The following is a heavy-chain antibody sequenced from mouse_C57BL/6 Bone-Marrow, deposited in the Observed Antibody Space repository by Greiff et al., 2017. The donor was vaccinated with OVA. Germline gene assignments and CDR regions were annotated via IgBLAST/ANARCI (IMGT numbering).Heavy chain of an antibody. Sequence: EVKLVESGGGLVQPGGSLKLSCAASGFTFSDYYMYWVRQTPEKRLEWVAYISNGGGSTYYPDTVKGRFTISRDNANNTLYLQMSRLKSEDTAMYYCASLLAYYSLYAMDYWGQGTSVTVSS. V-gene: IGHV5-12*01. CDR2: ISNGGGST. J-gene: IGHJ4*01. D-gene: IGHD2-12*01. CDR1: GFTFSDYY. CDR3: ASLLAYYSLYAMDY.